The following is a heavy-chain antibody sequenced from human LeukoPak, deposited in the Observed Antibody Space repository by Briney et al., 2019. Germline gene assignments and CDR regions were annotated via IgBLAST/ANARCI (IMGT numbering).Heavy chain of an antibody. CDR1: GYTFTGYY. CDR3: ARRSIFGVVNAFDI. J-gene: IGHJ3*02. Sequence: GASVKVSCKASGYTFTGYYMHWVRQAPGQGLEWMGWINPNSGGTNYAQKFQGRVTMTRDTSISTAYMELSRLRSDDTAVYYCARRSIFGVVNAFDIWGQGTMVTVSS. CDR2: INPNSGGT. V-gene: IGHV1-2*02. D-gene: IGHD3-3*01.